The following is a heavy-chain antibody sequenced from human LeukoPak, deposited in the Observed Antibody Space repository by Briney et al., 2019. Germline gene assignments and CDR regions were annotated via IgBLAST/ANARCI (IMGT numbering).Heavy chain of an antibody. CDR2: INAGNGIT. J-gene: IGHJ4*02. CDR3: ARGPSWLPFDY. Sequence: ASVKVSCKASGYTFTSYAMHWVRQAPGQRLEWMGWINAGNGITKYSQKFQGRVTITRDTSASTAYMELSSLRSEDTAVYYCARGPSWLPFDYWGQGTLVTVSS. D-gene: IGHD6-19*01. V-gene: IGHV1-3*01. CDR1: GYTFTSYA.